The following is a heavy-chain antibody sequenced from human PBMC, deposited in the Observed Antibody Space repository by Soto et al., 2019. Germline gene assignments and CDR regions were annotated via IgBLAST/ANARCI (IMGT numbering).Heavy chain of an antibody. CDR1: GFTFSSYA. D-gene: IGHD6-6*01. CDR2: ISGSGGST. CDR3: AAKYSSPPRWFDP. Sequence: GGSLRLSCAASGFTFSSYAMSWVRQAPGKGLEWVSAISGSGGSTYYADSVRGRFTISRDNSKNTLYLQMNSLRAEDTAVYYCAAKYSSPPRWFDPWGQGTLVTVSS. J-gene: IGHJ5*02. V-gene: IGHV3-23*01.